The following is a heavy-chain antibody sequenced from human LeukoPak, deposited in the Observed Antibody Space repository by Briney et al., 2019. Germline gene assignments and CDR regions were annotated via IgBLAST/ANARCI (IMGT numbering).Heavy chain of an antibody. V-gene: IGHV3-13*01. D-gene: IGHD3-16*02. J-gene: IGHJ4*02. CDR2: IDTAGDT. Sequence: PGGSLRLSCAASGFTFSDHDMHWVRQATGKGLEWVSGIDTAGDTYYPGSVKGRFTISREDAKNSLYPQMNNLRPGDTAVYYCARALEGNDRPLDSWGQGTLVTVSS. CDR1: GFTFSDHD. CDR3: ARALEGNDRPLDS.